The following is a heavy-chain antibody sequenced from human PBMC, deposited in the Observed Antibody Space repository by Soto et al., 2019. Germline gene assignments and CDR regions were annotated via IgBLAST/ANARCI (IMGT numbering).Heavy chain of an antibody. V-gene: IGHV4-39*01. Sequence: PSASLFLTCTVSGDSFSGSDYYWGWIRQPQGRGTEWLGSIHYSETTYSSSSLNCRATIAIDTSQNLSSLNLKSASAADTAVYFCARARGQRHRNAFLVWGQGTMVT. CDR3: ARARGQRHRNAFLV. CDR1: GDSFSGSDYY. CDR2: IHYSETT. D-gene: IGHD1-1*01. J-gene: IGHJ3*01.